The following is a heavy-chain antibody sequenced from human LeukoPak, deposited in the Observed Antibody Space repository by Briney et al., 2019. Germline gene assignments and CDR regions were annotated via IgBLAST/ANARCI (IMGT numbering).Heavy chain of an antibody. CDR2: INHSGST. Sequence: PSETLSLTCAVYGGSFSGYYWSWIRQPPGKGLEWIGEINHSGSTSYNPSLKSRVTISVDTSKNQFSLKLSSVTAADTAVYYCARAPYGDNPDYWGQGTLVTVSS. D-gene: IGHD4-17*01. CDR3: ARAPYGDNPDY. J-gene: IGHJ4*02. V-gene: IGHV4-34*01. CDR1: GGSFSGYY.